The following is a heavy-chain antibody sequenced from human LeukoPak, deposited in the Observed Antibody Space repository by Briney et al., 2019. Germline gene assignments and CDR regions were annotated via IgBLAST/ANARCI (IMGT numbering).Heavy chain of an antibody. CDR1: GGSISSGDYY. CDR2: IYYSGST. Sequence: SETLSLTCTVSGGSISSGDYYWSWIRQPPGKGLEWIGYIYYSGSTYYNPSLKSRVTISVDTSKNQFSLKLSSVTAADTAVYYCASGSVDFCSSTSCPVYYFDYWGQGTLVTVPS. J-gene: IGHJ4*02. D-gene: IGHD2-2*01. V-gene: IGHV4-30-4*01. CDR3: ASGSVDFCSSTSCPVYYFDY.